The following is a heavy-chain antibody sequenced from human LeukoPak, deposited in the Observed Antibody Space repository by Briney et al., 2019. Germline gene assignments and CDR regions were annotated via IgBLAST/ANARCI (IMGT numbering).Heavy chain of an antibody. CDR1: GFTFSSYA. V-gene: IGHV3-30*04. CDR3: ARLPSYGGYGGRNPLSI. J-gene: IGHJ3*02. D-gene: IGHD4-23*01. Sequence: GGSLRLSCAASGFTFSSYAMHWVRQAPGKGLEWVAVISYDGSNKYYADSVKGRFTISRDNSKNTLYLQMNSLRAEDTAVYYCARLPSYGGYGGRNPLSIWGQGTMVTVSS. CDR2: ISYDGSNK.